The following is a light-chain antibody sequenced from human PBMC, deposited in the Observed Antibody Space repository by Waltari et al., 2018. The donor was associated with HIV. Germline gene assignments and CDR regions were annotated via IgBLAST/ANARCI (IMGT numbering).Light chain of an antibody. CDR3: AAWNDSLSGYV. V-gene: IGLV1-47*01. CDR1: SSNIGRSY. J-gene: IGLJ1*01. CDR2: RNN. Sequence: QSMLTQPPSASGTPGQRVTIPCSGSSSNIGRSYVYWYQQLPGTAPKLLIYRNNQRPSGVPDRLSGSKSGTSASLAISGLRSEDEADYYCAAWNDSLSGYVFGTGTKVTV.